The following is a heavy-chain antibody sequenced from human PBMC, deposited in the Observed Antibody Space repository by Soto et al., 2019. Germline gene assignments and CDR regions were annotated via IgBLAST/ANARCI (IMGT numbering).Heavy chain of an antibody. D-gene: IGHD2-2*01. CDR2: IIGIGVIT. Sequence: GGSLRLACAASGFTFSSYAMSWVRQAPGKGLGWASAIIGIGVITYYADSVKGRFTISRDNSKNTLYLQMNSLRAEDTAVYYCAKPRCSSTSCYQYYYYGMDVWGQGTTVTVSS. CDR3: AKPRCSSTSCYQYYYYGMDV. CDR1: GFTFSSYA. V-gene: IGHV3-23*01. J-gene: IGHJ6*02.